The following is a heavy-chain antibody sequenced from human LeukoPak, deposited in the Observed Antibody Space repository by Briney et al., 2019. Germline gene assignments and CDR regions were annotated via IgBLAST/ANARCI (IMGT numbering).Heavy chain of an antibody. V-gene: IGHV4-4*02. Sequence: IPSGTLSLTCAVSGGSISSSNWWSWVRQPPGKGLEWIGEIYHSGTTNYNPSLKSRVTISVDTSKNQFSLKLSSVTAADTAVYYCARRGSAGNYGSGSPQLDPWGQGTLVTVAS. CDR1: GGSISSSNW. J-gene: IGHJ5*02. CDR3: ARRGSAGNYGSGSPQLDP. D-gene: IGHD3-10*01. CDR2: IYHSGTT.